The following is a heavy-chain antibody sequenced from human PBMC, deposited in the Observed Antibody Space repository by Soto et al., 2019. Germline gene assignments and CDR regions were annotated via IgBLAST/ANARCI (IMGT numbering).Heavy chain of an antibody. D-gene: IGHD3-16*02. J-gene: IGHJ4*02. Sequence: SVKVSCKASGGTFSSYAISWVRQAPGQGLEWMGGIIPIFGTANCAQKFQGRVTITADKSTSTAYMELSSLRSEDTAVYYCARSMITFGGVIADLDYWGQGTLVTVSS. V-gene: IGHV1-69*06. CDR3: ARSMITFGGVIADLDY. CDR1: GGTFSSYA. CDR2: IIPIFGTA.